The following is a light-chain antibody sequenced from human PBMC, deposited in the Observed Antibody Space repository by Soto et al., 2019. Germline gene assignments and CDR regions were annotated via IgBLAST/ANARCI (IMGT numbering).Light chain of an antibody. Sequence: QSALTQPASVSGSPGQWITIPCTGTSSDVGGYNYVSWYQLHPGKAPKLIIYEVSNRPSGVSNRFSGSKSGNTASLTISGLQAEDEADYYCSSYASTTAYLFGTGTKLTVL. CDR3: SSYASTTAYL. J-gene: IGLJ1*01. V-gene: IGLV2-14*01. CDR2: EVS. CDR1: SSDVGGYNY.